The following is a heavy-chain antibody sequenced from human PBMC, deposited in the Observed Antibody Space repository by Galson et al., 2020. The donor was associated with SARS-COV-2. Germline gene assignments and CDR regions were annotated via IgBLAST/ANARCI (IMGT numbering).Heavy chain of an antibody. CDR3: ARFYDSSGYYYRSAGYFDY. CDR1: GGYISSYY. V-gene: IGHV4-59*08. J-gene: IGHJ4*02. CDR2: IYYSGST. D-gene: IGHD3-22*01. Sequence: SETLSLTCTVSGGYISSYYWSWIRQPPGKGLEWIGYIYYSGSTNYNPSLKSRVTISVDTSKNQFSLKLSSVTAADTAVYYCARFYDSSGYYYRSAGYFDYWGQGTLVTVSS.